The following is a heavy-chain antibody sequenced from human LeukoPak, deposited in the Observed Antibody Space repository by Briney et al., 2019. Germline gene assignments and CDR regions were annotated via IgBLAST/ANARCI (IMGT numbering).Heavy chain of an antibody. V-gene: IGHV4-59*01. D-gene: IGHD3-10*01. CDR2: IYYSGST. CDR3: ARVMALWFGSRGGYMDV. J-gene: IGHJ6*03. Sequence: SETLSLTCTVSGGSISSYYWSWIRQPPGKGLEWIGYIYYSGSTNYNPSLKSRVTISVDTSKNQFSLKLSSVTAADMAVYYCARVMALWFGSRGGYMDVWGKGTTVTISS. CDR1: GGSISSYY.